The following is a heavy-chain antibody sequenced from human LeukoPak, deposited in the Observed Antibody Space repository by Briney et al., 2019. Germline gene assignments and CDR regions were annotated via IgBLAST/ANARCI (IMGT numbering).Heavy chain of an antibody. V-gene: IGHV1-2*06. J-gene: IGHJ6*03. D-gene: IGHD2-8*01. CDR1: RYTFTDYY. CDR2: INPNSGGT. CDR3: ARGVTNAEYYYYYMDV. Sequence: ASVKVSCKASRYTFTDYYMHWVPQAPGQGLEPMGRINPNSGGTNDAQKFQGRVTITRDTSISTAYMELSRLRSDDTAVYYCARGVTNAEYYYYYMDVGGKGTTVTVS.